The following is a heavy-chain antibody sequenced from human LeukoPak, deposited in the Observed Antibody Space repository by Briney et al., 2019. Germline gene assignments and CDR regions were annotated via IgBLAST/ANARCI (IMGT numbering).Heavy chain of an antibody. CDR1: GGSISSSSYY. CDR3: ARVRRSSRNFDP. V-gene: IGHV4-39*07. D-gene: IGHD6-13*01. J-gene: IGHJ5*02. CDR2: IYYSGST. Sequence: SETLSLTCTVSGGSISSSSYYWGWIRQPPGKGLEWIGSIYYSGSTYYNPSLKSRVTISVDTSKNQFSLKLSSVTAADTAVYYCARVRRSSRNFDPWGQGTLVTVSS.